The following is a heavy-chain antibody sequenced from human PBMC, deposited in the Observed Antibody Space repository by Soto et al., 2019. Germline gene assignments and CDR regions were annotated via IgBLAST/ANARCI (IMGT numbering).Heavy chain of an antibody. Sequence: GGSLRLSCAASGFTFSSNYMSWVRQAPGKGLEWVSVIYSGGSTYYADSVKGRFTISRDNSKNTLYLQMNSLRAEDTAVYYCARQKIAAAGTPGPFWFDPWGQGTLVTVSS. CDR1: GFTFSSNY. J-gene: IGHJ5*02. CDR2: IYSGGST. D-gene: IGHD6-13*01. CDR3: ARQKIAAAGTPGPFWFDP. V-gene: IGHV3-53*01.